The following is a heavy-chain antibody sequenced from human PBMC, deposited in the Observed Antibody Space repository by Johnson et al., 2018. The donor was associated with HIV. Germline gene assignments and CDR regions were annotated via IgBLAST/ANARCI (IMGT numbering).Heavy chain of an antibody. D-gene: IGHD3-10*01. J-gene: IGHJ3*02. V-gene: IGHV3-30*18. Sequence: QMLLVESGGGLVQPGGSLRLSCAASGFTFSSYGMHWVRQAPGKGLEWVAVISYDGRNKYYADSVKGRFTVSRDNAKNTVYLQLNSLRAEDTAVYYCAKQYYGSGGSVHAFDIWGQGTMVTVSS. CDR3: AKQYYGSGGSVHAFDI. CDR1: GFTFSSYG. CDR2: ISYDGRNK.